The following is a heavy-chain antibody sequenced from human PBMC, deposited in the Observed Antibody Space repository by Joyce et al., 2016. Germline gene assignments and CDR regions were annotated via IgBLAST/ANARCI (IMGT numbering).Heavy chain of an antibody. J-gene: IGHJ4*02. CDR1: GYIFSTYV. V-gene: IGHV1-3*04. CDR2: VNTGDGDSGHT. D-gene: IGHD3/OR15-3a*01. Sequence: QVHLVQSGAAVKTPGASVKLSCKTSGYIFSTYVIHWVRQAPGQRLEWMGSVNTGDGDSGHTSYSERFQGRVTITRDTSASTVYIDVSSLRSEDTDVYYCAREGSVSGLDLDYWGQGTLVTVSS. CDR3: AREGSVSGLDLDY.